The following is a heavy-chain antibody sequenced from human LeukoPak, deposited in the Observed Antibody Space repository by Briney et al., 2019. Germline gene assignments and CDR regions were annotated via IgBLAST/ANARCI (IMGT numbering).Heavy chain of an antibody. CDR2: ISSNGGST. CDR3: VKADSGYDSGYFDY. V-gene: IGHV3-64D*06. J-gene: IGHJ4*02. D-gene: IGHD5-12*01. Sequence: QPGGCLRLSCSASGFTFSSYAMHWVREAPGKGLEYVSAISSNGGSTYYADSVNGRFTISRDNSKNTLYLQMSSLRAEDTAVYYCVKADSGYDSGYFDYWGQGTLVTVSS. CDR1: GFTFSSYA.